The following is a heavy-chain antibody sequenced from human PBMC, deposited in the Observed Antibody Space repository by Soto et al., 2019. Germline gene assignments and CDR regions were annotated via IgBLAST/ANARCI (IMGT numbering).Heavy chain of an antibody. J-gene: IGHJ6*02. CDR1: GFTFCRYA. CDR2: ISGSGGST. D-gene: IGHD2-21*02. CDR3: SKSVVVVTAITERIYYYYGMDV. V-gene: IGHV3-23*01. Sequence: PGGSPRHSCSAPGFTFCRYALSLGRPAPGEGVEWGSAISGSGGSTYYADSVKGRFTISRDNSKNTLYLQMNSLRAEDTAVYYCSKSVVVVTAITERIYYYYGMDVWGQGTTVTVSS.